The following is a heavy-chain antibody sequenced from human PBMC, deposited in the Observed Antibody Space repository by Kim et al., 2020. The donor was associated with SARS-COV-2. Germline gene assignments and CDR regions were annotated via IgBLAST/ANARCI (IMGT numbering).Heavy chain of an antibody. J-gene: IGHJ4*02. CDR1: GFSFTSYW. CDR3: ARGKGWVDY. CDR2: IKQDGGEK. Sequence: GGSLRLSCAASGFSFTSYWLSWARQAPGKGLEWVANIKQDGGEKHYVDSVKGRFTISRDNVKNSLYLQMNSLRAEDTAVYYCARGKGWVDYWGQGTLVTVSS. D-gene: IGHD1-26*01. V-gene: IGHV3-7*03.